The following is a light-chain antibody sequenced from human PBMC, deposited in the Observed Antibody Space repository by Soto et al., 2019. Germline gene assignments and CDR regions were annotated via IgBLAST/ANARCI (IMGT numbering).Light chain of an antibody. CDR2: AAS. Sequence: DIQMTQSPSSLSASVGDRVTITCRASQSIRSYLNWYQQKPGKAPKLLIYAASSLQSGVPSRFSGRGSGTDFTLTISSLQPEDFATYYFQLCYRTPPTFGQGAQVDI. CDR3: QLCYRTPPT. J-gene: IGKJ1*01. CDR1: QSIRSY. V-gene: IGKV1-39*01.